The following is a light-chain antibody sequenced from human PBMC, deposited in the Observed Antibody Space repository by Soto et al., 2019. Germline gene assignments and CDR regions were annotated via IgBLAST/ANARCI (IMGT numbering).Light chain of an antibody. J-gene: IGKJ1*01. CDR2: DAS. Sequence: DIQMTLSPSTLSASVGDRVTITCRASQSISSWLAWYQQKPGKAPKLLIYDASTLESGVPSRFSGSGSGTEFTLPINNLQPDDLATYICQQYKSYSTFGRGTKVDIK. V-gene: IGKV1-5*01. CDR1: QSISSW. CDR3: QQYKSYST.